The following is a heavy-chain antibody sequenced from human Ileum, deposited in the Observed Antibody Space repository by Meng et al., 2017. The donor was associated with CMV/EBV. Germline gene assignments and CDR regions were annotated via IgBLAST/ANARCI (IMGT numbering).Heavy chain of an antibody. D-gene: IGHD2-2*01. CDR2: INCNTGGT. CDR1: GYTFSDYY. V-gene: IGHV1-2*02. Sequence: ASVKVSCKTSGYTFSDYYIHWVRQAPGQGLEWMGWINCNTGGTVSAQKFQGRVTMTRYTSISTAYMELSSLRSDDTAVYYCARFIPAPQGGDYWGQGTLVTVSS. CDR3: ARFIPAPQGGDY. J-gene: IGHJ4*02.